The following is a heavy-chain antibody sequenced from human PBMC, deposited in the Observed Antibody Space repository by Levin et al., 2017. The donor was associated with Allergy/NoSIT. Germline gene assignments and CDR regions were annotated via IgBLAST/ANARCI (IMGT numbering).Heavy chain of an antibody. Sequence: ASVKVSCKASGYTFTSYAMHWVRQAPGQRLEGMGWINAGNGNTKYSQKFQGRVTITRDTSASTAYMELSSLRSEDTAVYYCARVLVYYDSSGYDYGQRAFDYWGQGTLVTVSS. V-gene: IGHV1-3*01. CDR3: ARVLVYYDSSGYDYGQRAFDY. CDR2: INAGNGNT. J-gene: IGHJ4*02. CDR1: GYTFTSYA. D-gene: IGHD3-22*01.